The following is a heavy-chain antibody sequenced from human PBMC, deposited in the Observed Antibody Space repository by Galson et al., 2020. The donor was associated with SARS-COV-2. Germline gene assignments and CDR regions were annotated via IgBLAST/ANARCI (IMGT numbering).Heavy chain of an antibody. CDR3: ARDRGGWYFDL. CDR1: GFTFSDYY. D-gene: IGHD3-10*01. Sequence: NSGGSLRLSCAASGFTFSDYYMTWIRQAPGKGLEWVSYISSSGSSTYYADSVKGRFTISRDNARNSLNLQMNSLSAEDTALYYCARDRGGWYFDLWGRGTLVTVST. CDR2: ISSSGSST. V-gene: IGHV3-11*04. J-gene: IGHJ2*01.